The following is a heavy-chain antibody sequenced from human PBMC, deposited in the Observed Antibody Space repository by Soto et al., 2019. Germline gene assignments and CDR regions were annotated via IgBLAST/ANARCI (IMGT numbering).Heavy chain of an antibody. V-gene: IGHV3-30-3*01. CDR2: ISYDGSNK. CDR3: ARMGLMVAIPYYFDY. J-gene: IGHJ4*02. CDR1: GFTFSSYA. Sequence: QVQLVESGGGVVQPGRSLRLSCAASGFTFSSYAMHWVRQAPGKGLEWVAVISYDGSNKYYADSVKGRFTISRDNSKNTLYLQMNSLRAEDTAVYYCARMGLMVAIPYYFDYWGQGTLVTVSS. D-gene: IGHD2-21*01.